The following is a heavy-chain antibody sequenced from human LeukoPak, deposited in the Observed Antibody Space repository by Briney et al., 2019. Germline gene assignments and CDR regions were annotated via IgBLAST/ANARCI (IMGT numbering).Heavy chain of an antibody. Sequence: ASVKVSCKASGYTFTDYHIHWVRQAPGQGLEWMGIINPRGGTTTYAQKFQGRAAMTRDTSTSTVYMEVSGLRSEDTAIYYCARGRDTGYEVYYYYYMDVWGQGTTVTVSS. J-gene: IGHJ6*03. V-gene: IGHV1-46*01. CDR2: INPRGGTT. D-gene: IGHD5-12*01. CDR3: ARGRDTGYEVYYYYYMDV. CDR1: GYTFTDYH.